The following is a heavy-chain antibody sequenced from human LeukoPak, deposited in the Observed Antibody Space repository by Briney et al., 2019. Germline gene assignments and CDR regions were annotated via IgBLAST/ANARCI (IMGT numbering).Heavy chain of an antibody. CDR1: GGTFSSYA. D-gene: IGHD6-13*01. CDR2: IIPIFGTA. Sequence: SVKVSCKASGGTFSSYAISWVRQAPGQGLEWMGGIIPIFGTANYAQKFQGRVTITADESTSTAYMDLSSLRSEDTAVYYCARGDIAAAVNWFDPWGQGTLVTVSS. CDR3: ARGDIAAAVNWFDP. V-gene: IGHV1-69*13. J-gene: IGHJ5*02.